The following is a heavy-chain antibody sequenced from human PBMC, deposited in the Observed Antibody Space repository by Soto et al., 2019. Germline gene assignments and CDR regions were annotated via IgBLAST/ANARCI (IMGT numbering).Heavy chain of an antibody. CDR3: GKDSGRLLAATPDS. CDR1: GFTFTTYG. V-gene: IGHV3-30*18. J-gene: IGHJ4*02. D-gene: IGHD2-15*01. CDR2: ISYDGGSK. Sequence: QVQLVESGGGVVQPGRSLRLSCAASGFTFTTYGMHWVRQAPGKGLEWVAFISYDGGSKYHSDSVRGRFTISRDTSKNTRYLQMNSLRPEDTAVNYCGKDSGRLLAATPDSWGQGTLVTVSS.